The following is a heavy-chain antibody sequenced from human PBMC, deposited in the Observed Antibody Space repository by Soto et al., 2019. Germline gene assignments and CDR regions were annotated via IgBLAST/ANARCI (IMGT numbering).Heavy chain of an antibody. Sequence: QGQLQESVPGLVKPSQTLSLSCTVSGGSLRSSAYYWSLIRQHPGKGLERIGYISHSGSTYYTPSLKSRVSISADTSKNRFSLNLTSVTAADTAVYYCAREYTYGSNFFDGWGQGALVTVSS. V-gene: IGHV4-31*03. J-gene: IGHJ4*02. D-gene: IGHD5-18*01. CDR3: AREYTYGSNFFDG. CDR1: GGSLRSSAYY. CDR2: ISHSGST.